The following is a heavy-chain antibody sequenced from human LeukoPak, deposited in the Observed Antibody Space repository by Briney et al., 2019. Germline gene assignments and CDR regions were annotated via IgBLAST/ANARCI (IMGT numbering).Heavy chain of an antibody. D-gene: IGHD3-10*01. CDR2: INPNSGGT. CDR3: ARVPSPMEPFWDY. V-gene: IGHV1-2*02. CDR1: GYTFTGYY. J-gene: IGHJ4*02. Sequence: ASVKVSCKASGYTFTGYYMHWVRQAPGQGLEWMGWINPNSGGTNYAQKFQGRVTMTRDTSISTAYMELSRLRSDDTAVYYCARVPSPMEPFWDYWGQGTLVTVSS.